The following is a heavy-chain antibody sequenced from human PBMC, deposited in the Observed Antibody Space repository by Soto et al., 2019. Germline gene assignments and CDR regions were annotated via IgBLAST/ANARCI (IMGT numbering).Heavy chain of an antibody. J-gene: IGHJ6*03. CDR2: IGGSGCDT. D-gene: IGHD2-2*01. Sequence: GGSLRLSCKASGFIFRNYAMSWVRQAPGKGLQWVSAIGGSGCDTYYADSVKGRFTVSRDNSRDTLHLQMKSLRAEDTAVYYCAKDREVIVVVPAAMPAPFPSYYYMAVWGKGTTVNVSS. CDR1: GFIFRNYA. CDR3: AKDREVIVVVPAAMPAPFPSYYYMAV. V-gene: IGHV3-23*01.